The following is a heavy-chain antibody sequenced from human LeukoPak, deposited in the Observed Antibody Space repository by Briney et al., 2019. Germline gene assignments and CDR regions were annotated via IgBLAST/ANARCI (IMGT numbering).Heavy chain of an antibody. CDR2: ISGSGIST. V-gene: IGHV3-23*01. J-gene: IGHJ4*02. CDR1: GFTFSDYY. D-gene: IGHD3-16*01. Sequence: GGSLRLSCAASGFTFSDYYMSWIRQAPGKGLEWVSGISGSGISTYYADSVKGRFTISRDNSKNTLYLQMNSLRAEDTAVYYCAKVFNWGFAAPPLSSIADYWGQGTLVTVSS. CDR3: AKVFNWGFAAPPLSSIADY.